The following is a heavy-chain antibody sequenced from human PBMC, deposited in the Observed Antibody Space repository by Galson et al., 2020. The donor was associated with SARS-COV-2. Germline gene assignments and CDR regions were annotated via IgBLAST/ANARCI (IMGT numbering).Heavy chain of an antibody. V-gene: IGHV3-30*18. CDR1: GFTFSSYG. CDR2: ISYDGSNK. CDR3: AKVQGPYCSGGSCYSGAFDY. J-gene: IGHJ4*02. D-gene: IGHD2-15*01. Sequence: TGGSLRLSCAAFGFTFSSYGMHWVRQAPGKGLEWVAVISYDGSNKYYADSVKGRFTISRDNSKNTLYLQMNSLRAEDTAVYYCAKVQGPYCSGGSCYSGAFDYWGQGTLVTVSS.